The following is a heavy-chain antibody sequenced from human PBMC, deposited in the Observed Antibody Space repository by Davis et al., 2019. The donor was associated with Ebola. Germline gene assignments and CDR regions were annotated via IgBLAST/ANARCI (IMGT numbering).Heavy chain of an antibody. CDR1: GGTFSSYA. CDR3: ARGESAYCSSTSCYTRDYYYGMDV. V-gene: IGHV1-69*04. Sequence: SVKVSCKASGGTFSSYAISWVRQAPGQGLEWMGRIIPILGIANYAQKFQGRVTITADKSTSTAYMELSSLRSEDTAVYYCARGESAYCSSTSCYTRDYYYGMDVWGQGTTVTVFS. D-gene: IGHD2-2*02. CDR2: IIPILGIA. J-gene: IGHJ6*02.